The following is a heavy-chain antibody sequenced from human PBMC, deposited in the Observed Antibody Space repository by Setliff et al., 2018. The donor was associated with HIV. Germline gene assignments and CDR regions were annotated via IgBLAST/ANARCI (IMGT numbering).Heavy chain of an antibody. Sequence: TGESLRLSCAASEFTFSSYSMNWVRQAPGKGLEWVASISSSGAHIFYADSLKGRFTISRDNGKNLLYLQMNSLRAEDTAVYYCARGGRLQYFDWPSYAMDVWGQGTTVTVSS. CDR2: ISSSGAHI. J-gene: IGHJ6*02. CDR1: EFTFSSYS. CDR3: ARGGRLQYFDWPSYAMDV. D-gene: IGHD3-9*01. V-gene: IGHV3-21*06.